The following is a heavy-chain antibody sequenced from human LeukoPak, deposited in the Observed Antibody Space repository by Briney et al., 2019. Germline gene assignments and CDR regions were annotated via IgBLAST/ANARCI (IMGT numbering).Heavy chain of an antibody. CDR2: IYYSGIT. CDR1: GGSIRGSTYY. V-gene: IGHV4-39*01. CDR3: ARQGTSIAGATMDY. Sequence: SETLSLTCTVSGGSIRGSTYYWGWIRQPPGKGLEWIGNIYYSGITYYNPSPKSRVTIYADTSKNQFSLKLTPVTAADTALYYCARQGTSIAGATMDYWGQGTLVTVSS. D-gene: IGHD1-26*01. J-gene: IGHJ4*02.